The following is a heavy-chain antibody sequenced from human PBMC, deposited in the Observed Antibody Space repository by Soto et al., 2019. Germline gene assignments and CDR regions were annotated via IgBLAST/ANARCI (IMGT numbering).Heavy chain of an antibody. J-gene: IGHJ4*02. D-gene: IGHD3-10*01. CDR2: IIPIFGTP. CDR3: ARDRDDYGSGNYYNHIDF. Sequence: QVQLVQSGAEVKKPGSSVKVSCKASGGIFSSYAISWLRQAPGQGLEWMGGIIPIFGTPNYAQRFQGRVNITADESTSTASMELSRLRTEDTAVYYCARDRDDYGSGNYYNHIDFWGQGTLVTVSS. V-gene: IGHV1-69*01. CDR1: GGIFSSYA.